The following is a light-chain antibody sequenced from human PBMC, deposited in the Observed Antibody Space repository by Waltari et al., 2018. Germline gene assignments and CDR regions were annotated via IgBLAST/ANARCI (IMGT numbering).Light chain of an antibody. CDR1: QNVNSH. CDR3: QKYNSAPLIT. J-gene: IGKJ5*01. Sequence: EIVMTQSPATLSVSPGERATLPCRASQNVNSHLAWSQQKPGQAPRLLIYTASTRATGISARFSGSGSGTEFSLTISSLQPEDVATYYCQKYNSAPLITFGQGTRLEIK. V-gene: IGKV3-15*01. CDR2: TAS.